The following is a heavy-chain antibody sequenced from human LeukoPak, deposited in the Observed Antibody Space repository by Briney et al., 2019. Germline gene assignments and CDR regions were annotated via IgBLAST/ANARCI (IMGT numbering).Heavy chain of an antibody. CDR2: INAGNGNT. D-gene: IGHD3-10*01. CDR3: ARDHGYYGSGSYFFDY. Sequence: ASVKVSCKASGYTFTGYYMHWVRQAPGQRLEWMGWINAGNGNTKYSQKFQGRVTITRDTSASTAYMELSSLRSEDTAVYYCARDHGYYGSGSYFFDYWGQGTLVTVSS. J-gene: IGHJ4*02. CDR1: GYTFTGYY. V-gene: IGHV1-3*01.